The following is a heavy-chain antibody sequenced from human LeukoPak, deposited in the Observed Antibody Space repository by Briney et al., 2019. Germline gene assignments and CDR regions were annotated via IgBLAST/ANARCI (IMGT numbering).Heavy chain of an antibody. CDR3: ASSAPGGYSSGWYWAAY. D-gene: IGHD6-19*01. J-gene: IGHJ4*02. Sequence: ASVKVSCKVSGYTLTELSMHWVRQAPGKGLEWMGGFDPEDGETIYAQKFQGRVTMTEETSTDTAYMEMRSLRSDDTPVYYCASSAPGGYSSGWYWAAYWGQGTLVTVSS. V-gene: IGHV1-24*01. CDR1: GYTLTELS. CDR2: FDPEDGET.